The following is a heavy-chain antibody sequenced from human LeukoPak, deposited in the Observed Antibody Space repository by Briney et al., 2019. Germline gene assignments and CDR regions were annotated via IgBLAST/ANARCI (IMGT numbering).Heavy chain of an antibody. CDR1: GFTFSSYA. D-gene: IGHD5-18*01. CDR2: ISGSGGST. Sequence: GGSLRLPCAASGFTFSSYAMSWVRQAPGKGLEWVSAISGSGGSTYYADSVKGRFTISRDNSKNTLYLQMNSLRAEDTAVYYCAKVRGYSYDNDYWGQGTLVTVSS. CDR3: AKVRGYSYDNDY. V-gene: IGHV3-23*01. J-gene: IGHJ4*02.